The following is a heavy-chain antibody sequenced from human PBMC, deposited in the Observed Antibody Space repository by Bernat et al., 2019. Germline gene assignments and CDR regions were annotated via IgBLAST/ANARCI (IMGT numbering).Heavy chain of an antibody. V-gene: IGHV4-59*01. CDR3: ARGGPYYYDSSGYYY. CDR2: IYYSGST. J-gene: IGHJ4*02. D-gene: IGHD3-22*01. Sequence: QVQLQESGPGLVKPSETLSLTCMVSGGSISRYYWSWIRQPPGKGLEWIGYIYYSGSTNYNPSLKSRVTISVDTSKNQFSLKLSSVTAADTAVYYCARGGPYYYDSSGYYYWGQGTLVTVSS. CDR1: GGSISRYY.